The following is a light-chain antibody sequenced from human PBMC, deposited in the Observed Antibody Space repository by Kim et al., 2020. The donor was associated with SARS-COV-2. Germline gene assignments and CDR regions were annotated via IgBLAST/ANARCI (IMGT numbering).Light chain of an antibody. Sequence: TGQTDSLTCSGYKCGDKSVSWYRQTPGQSPVVVIYQDNQRPPGIPERFSCSTSGNTATLPTSGTQAMDEADYYCRAWDSSTHNYVFGAGTKVTVL. CDR1: KCGDKS. J-gene: IGLJ1*01. CDR3: RAWDSSTHNYV. V-gene: IGLV3-1*01. CDR2: QDN.